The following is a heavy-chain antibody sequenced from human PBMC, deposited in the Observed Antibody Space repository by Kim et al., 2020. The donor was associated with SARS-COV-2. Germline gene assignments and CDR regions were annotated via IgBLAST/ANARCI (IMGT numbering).Heavy chain of an antibody. CDR3: GRDGAIAGRRAYAYMDV. J-gene: IGHJ6*03. V-gene: IGHV3-30-3*01. Sequence: GGSLRLSCAASGFKFAFRAMHWARQAPGKGLEWIAVISYDGSDEQYAGSVKGRFTMSRDNSRNMLYLQMNSLRGEDTAVYYCGRDGAIAGRRAYAYMDV. D-gene: IGHD6-6*01. CDR2: ISYDGSDE. CDR1: GFKFAFRA.